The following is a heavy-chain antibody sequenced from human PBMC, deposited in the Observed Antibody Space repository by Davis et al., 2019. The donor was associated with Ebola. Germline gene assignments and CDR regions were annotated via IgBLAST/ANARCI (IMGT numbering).Heavy chain of an antibody. CDR3: TTYYYGSGSFYLADY. J-gene: IGHJ4*02. CDR2: IKSNTGGGTT. D-gene: IGHD3-10*01. V-gene: IGHV3-15*01. Sequence: PGGSLRLSCAASGFTFSNTWMSWVRQAPGKGLEWVGRIKSNTGGGTTDYAAPVKGRFTISRDDSINTLYLQMNSLETEDTAVYYCTTYYYGSGSFYLADYWGRGTLVTVSS. CDR1: GFTFSNTW.